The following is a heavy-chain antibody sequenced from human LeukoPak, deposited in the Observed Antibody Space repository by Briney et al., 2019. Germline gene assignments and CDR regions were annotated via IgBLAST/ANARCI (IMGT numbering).Heavy chain of an antibody. CDR3: ARDRGKDYFGD. CDR2: VRNDGFDT. Sequence: PGGSLRLSCVTSGLTFTNHGFHWLRQAAGKGLEWVAFVRNDGFDTYHSNSVKGRFSISRDDSRNTVYLQMNSLTAEDTAPYYCARDRGKDYFGDWGQGTQVTVSS. CDR1: GLTFTNHG. V-gene: IGHV3-30*02. J-gene: IGHJ4*02. D-gene: IGHD4-23*01.